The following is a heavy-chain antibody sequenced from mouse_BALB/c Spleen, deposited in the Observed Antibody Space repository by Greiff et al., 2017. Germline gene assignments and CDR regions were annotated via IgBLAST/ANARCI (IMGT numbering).Heavy chain of an antibody. V-gene: IGHV5-12-1*01. D-gene: IGHD2-1*01. CDR3: ARHYGNYYAMDY. CDR2: ISSGGGST. Sequence: EVKVVESGGGLVKPGGSLKLSCAASGFAFSSYDMSWVRQTPEKRLEWVAYISSGGGSTYYPDTVKGRFTISRDNAKNTLYLQMSSLKSEDTAMYYCARHYGNYYAMDYWGQGTSVTVSS. J-gene: IGHJ4*01. CDR1: GFAFSSYD.